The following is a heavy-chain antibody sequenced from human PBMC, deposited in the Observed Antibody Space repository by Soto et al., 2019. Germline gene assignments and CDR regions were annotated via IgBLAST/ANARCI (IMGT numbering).Heavy chain of an antibody. Sequence: SETLSLTCTVSGGSISSYYWSWIRQPPGKGLECIGYIYYSGSTNYNPSLKSRVTISVDTSKNQFSLKLSSVTAADTAVYYCARAGSGYEHGCFDYWGQGTLVTVSS. D-gene: IGHD5-12*01. V-gene: IGHV4-59*01. CDR3: ARAGSGYEHGCFDY. CDR1: GGSISSYY. J-gene: IGHJ4*02. CDR2: IYYSGST.